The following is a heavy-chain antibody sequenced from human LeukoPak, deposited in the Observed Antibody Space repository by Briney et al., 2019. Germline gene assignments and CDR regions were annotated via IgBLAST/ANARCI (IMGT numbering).Heavy chain of an antibody. Sequence: ASVKVSCKASGYTFTSYYMHWVRQAPGQGLEWMGIINPSGGSTSYAQKFQGRVTMTRDTSTSTVYMELSSLRSEDTAVYYCARVEVAGKKGGSFDYWGRGTLVSVSS. V-gene: IGHV1-46*01. J-gene: IGHJ4*02. CDR3: ARVEVAGKKGGSFDY. CDR1: GYTFTSYY. D-gene: IGHD6-19*01. CDR2: INPSGGST.